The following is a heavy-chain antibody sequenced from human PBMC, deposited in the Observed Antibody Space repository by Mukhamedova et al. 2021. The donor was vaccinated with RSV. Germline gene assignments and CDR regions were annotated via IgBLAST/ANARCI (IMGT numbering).Heavy chain of an antibody. J-gene: IGHJ5*02. V-gene: IGHV5-51*01. Sequence: IGWVRQMPGKGLDWMGIIYPVDSDTRYSPSFQGQATISADRSISTPSLQWTSLKAWDTAMYYCGDRMAGNSGGGWLAPWGRGTLV. D-gene: IGHD6-25*01. CDR3: GDRMAGNSGGGWLAP. CDR2: IYPVDSDT.